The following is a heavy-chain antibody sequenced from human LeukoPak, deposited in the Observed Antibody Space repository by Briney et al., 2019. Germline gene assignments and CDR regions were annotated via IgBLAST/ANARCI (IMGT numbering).Heavy chain of an antibody. CDR1: GGTFSSYA. Sequence: SVTVSCKASGGTFSSYAISWVRQAPGQGLEWMGGIIPIFGTANYAQKFQGRVTITADESTSTAYMELSSLRSEDTAVYYCARDYYGSGSPYYYYGMDVWGQGTTVTVSS. V-gene: IGHV1-69*13. CDR2: IIPIFGTA. CDR3: ARDYYGSGSPYYYYGMDV. J-gene: IGHJ6*02. D-gene: IGHD3-10*01.